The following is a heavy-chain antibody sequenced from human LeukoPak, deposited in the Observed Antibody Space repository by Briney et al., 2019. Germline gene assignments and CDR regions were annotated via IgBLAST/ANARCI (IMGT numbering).Heavy chain of an antibody. D-gene: IGHD4-17*01. CDR1: GFTFGSYA. V-gene: IGHV3-23*01. J-gene: IGHJ3*01. CDR3: AFRGKVTVTTKGAFDF. Sequence: PGGSLRLSCVASGFTFGSYAMSWVRQAPGKGLEWVSLISGNGVGTDYADSVKGRFTISRDNSKNTLYLQMNSLRAEDTAVYYRAFRGKVTVTTKGAFDFWGQGTMVTASS. CDR2: ISGNGVGT.